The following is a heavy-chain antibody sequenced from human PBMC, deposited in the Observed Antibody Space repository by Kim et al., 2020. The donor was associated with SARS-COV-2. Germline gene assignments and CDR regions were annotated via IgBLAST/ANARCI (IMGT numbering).Heavy chain of an antibody. CDR1: GGTFSSYA. D-gene: IGHD4-17*01. CDR2: IIPIFGTA. V-gene: IGHV1-69*13. J-gene: IGHJ5*02. CDR3: ARGGHYGSDNWFDP. Sequence: SVKVPCKASGGTFSSYAISWVRQAPGQGLEWMGGIIPIFGTANYAQKFQGRVTITADESTSTAYMELSSLRSEDTAVYYCARGGHYGSDNWFDPWGQGTLVTVSS.